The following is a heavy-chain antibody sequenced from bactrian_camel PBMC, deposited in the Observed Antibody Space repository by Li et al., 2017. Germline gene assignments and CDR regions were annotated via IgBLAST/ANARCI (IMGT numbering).Heavy chain of an antibody. CDR1: GFDFSTYF. V-gene: IGHV3S6*01. J-gene: IGHJ4*01. CDR2: IAALDNHT. CDR3: AALNSSSGGRFAWCSDF. Sequence: HVQLVESGGDLVQPGGNLRLTCAASGFDFSTYFMSWIRQTPGKGLEWVSSIAALDNHTYYADFVKGRLTITRDNNKNILYLQMNDLKDEDTGMYYCAALNSSSGGRFAWCSDFRGQGTQVTVS. D-gene: IGHD1*01.